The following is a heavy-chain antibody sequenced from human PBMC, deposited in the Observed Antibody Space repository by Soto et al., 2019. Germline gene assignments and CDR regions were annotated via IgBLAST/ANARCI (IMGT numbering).Heavy chain of an antibody. Sequence: SQTLSLTCAISGASVVSRTPAWNWSRQSPYSGLEWLGRTYYRSKGYNDYAVSVKSRITINPDTSKHQFSLQLNSVTPEDTAVYYCARDRRVSGWCNAFDIWGHGTIVTLSS. D-gene: IGHD6-19*01. CDR3: ARDRRVSGWCNAFDI. CDR2: TYYRSKGYN. J-gene: IGHJ3*02. CDR1: GASVVSRTPA. V-gene: IGHV6-1*01.